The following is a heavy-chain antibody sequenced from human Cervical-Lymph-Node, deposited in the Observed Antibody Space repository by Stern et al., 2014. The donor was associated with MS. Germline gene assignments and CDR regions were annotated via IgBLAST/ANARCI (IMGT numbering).Heavy chain of an antibody. CDR1: EFSFSNYW. CDR2: IYPPDSDT. J-gene: IGHJ5*02. D-gene: IGHD4-23*01. CDR3: ARRDAGNSHDS. V-gene: IGHV5-51*03. Sequence: VQLVQSGAEVKKPGESLKISCKGSEFSFSNYWIAWVRQMPGKGLEWMGVIYPPDSDTRYSPSFQGQVTLSVDRSISTAYLQWSSLKASDTAMYYCARRDAGNSHDSWGQGTLVTVSS.